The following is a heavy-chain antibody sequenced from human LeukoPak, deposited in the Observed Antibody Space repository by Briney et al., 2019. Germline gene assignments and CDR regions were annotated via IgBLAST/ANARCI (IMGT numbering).Heavy chain of an antibody. D-gene: IGHD5-18*01. CDR3: ARGASSGYRIDY. CDR1: GFTFNNYW. V-gene: IGHV3-74*01. CDR2: ISKDGSTT. Sequence: PGGSLRLSCAASGFTFNNYWMHWVRQAPGKGLVWVSRISKDGSTTNYADSVKGRCTISRDNAKNTLYLQMNSLTAEDTALYYCARGASSGYRIDYWGQGTLVTVSS. J-gene: IGHJ4*02.